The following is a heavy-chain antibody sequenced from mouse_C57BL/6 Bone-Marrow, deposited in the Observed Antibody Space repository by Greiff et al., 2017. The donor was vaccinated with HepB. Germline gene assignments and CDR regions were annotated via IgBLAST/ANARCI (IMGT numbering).Heavy chain of an antibody. CDR1: GYTFTDYY. V-gene: IGHV1-76*01. CDR3: ARSGYYGPFAY. D-gene: IGHD1-1*01. Sequence: VQGVESGAELVRPGASVKLSCKASGYTFTDYYINWVKQRPGQGLEWIARIYPGSGNTYYNEKFKGKATLTAEKSSSTAYMQLSSLTSEDSAVYFCARSGYYGPFAYWGQGTLVTVSA. J-gene: IGHJ3*01. CDR2: IYPGSGNT.